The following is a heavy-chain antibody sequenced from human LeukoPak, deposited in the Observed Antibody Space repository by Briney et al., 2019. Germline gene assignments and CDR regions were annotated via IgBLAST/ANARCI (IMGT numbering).Heavy chain of an antibody. CDR1: GFTFSSHG. CDR3: AKYSSTSRFGGYLDY. Sequence: PGGSLRLSCAASGFTFSSHGMHWVRQAPGKGPEWVAYIRYDGSNKNYVDSVKGRFTISRDNSKNTLFLQMNSLRAEDTAVYFCAKYSSTSRFGGYLDYWGQGTLVTVSS. D-gene: IGHD3-3*01. CDR2: IRYDGSNK. J-gene: IGHJ4*02. V-gene: IGHV3-30*02.